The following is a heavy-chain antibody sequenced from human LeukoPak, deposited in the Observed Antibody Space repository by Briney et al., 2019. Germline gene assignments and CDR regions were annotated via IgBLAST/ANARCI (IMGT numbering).Heavy chain of an antibody. CDR1: GYSISSGYY. J-gene: IGHJ4*02. CDR2: IYHSGST. D-gene: IGHD4-17*01. Sequence: SETLSLTCTVSGYSISSGYYWGWIRQPPGKGLEWIGSIYHSGSTYYNPSLKSRVTISVDTSKNQFSLKLSSVTAADTAVYYCARNHDYGDLFDYWGQGTLVTVSS. CDR3: ARNHDYGDLFDY. V-gene: IGHV4-38-2*02.